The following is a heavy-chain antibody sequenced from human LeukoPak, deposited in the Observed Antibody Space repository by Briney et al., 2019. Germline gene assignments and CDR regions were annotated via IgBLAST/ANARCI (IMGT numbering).Heavy chain of an antibody. CDR2: ISSSSAHI. J-gene: IGHJ4*02. D-gene: IGHD1/OR15-1a*01. CDR1: GFTFTSYS. CDR3: ARGGVTTFGYDC. V-gene: IGHV3-21*06. Sequence: GGSLRLSCAASGFTFTSYSMNWVRQAPGKGLEWVSSISSSSAHIYYADSVKGRLTISRDNAQNSLFLQMNSLRAEDTAIYYCARGGVTTFGYDCWGQGTLVTVSS.